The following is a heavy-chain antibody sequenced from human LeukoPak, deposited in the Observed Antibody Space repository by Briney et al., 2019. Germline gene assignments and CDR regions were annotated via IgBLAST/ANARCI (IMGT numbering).Heavy chain of an antibody. CDR1: GYSISRGFY. CDR3: ARDRADCSSTSCNNWFDP. CDR2: IYHSGST. Sequence: SETLSLTCSVSGYSISRGFYWAWVRQPPGKGLEWIGSIYHSGSTYYNPSLKSRVTIPVDTSKNQFSLKLSSVTAADTAVYYCARDRADCSSTSCNNWFDPWGQGTLVTVSS. V-gene: IGHV4-38-2*02. D-gene: IGHD2-2*01. J-gene: IGHJ5*02.